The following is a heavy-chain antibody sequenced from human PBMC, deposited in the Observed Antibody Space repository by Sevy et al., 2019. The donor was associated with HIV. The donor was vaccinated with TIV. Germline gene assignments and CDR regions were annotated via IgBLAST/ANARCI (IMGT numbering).Heavy chain of an antibody. CDR2: INWNGGNT. CDR1: GFTFDDYG. V-gene: IGHV3-20*01. D-gene: IGHD3-22*01. Sequence: GGSLRLSCAASGFTFDDYGMTWVRQAPGKGLEWVSGINWNGGNTGYADSVKGRFTISSDNAKNSLYLQMNSLRAEDTALYHCARRIRYDSSGYGFYFDHWGQGTLVTVSS. CDR3: ARRIRYDSSGYGFYFDH. J-gene: IGHJ4*02.